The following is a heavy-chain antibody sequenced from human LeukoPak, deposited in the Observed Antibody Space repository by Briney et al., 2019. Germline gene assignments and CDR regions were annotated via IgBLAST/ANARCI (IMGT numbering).Heavy chain of an antibody. CDR3: AKDRGVMVRGVYY. J-gene: IGHJ4*02. V-gene: IGHV4-4*09. CDR1: GGSISSYY. D-gene: IGHD3-10*01. Sequence: PSETLSLTCTVSGGSISSYYWSWIRQPPGKGLEWIGYIYTSGSTNYNPSLKSRVTISVDTSKNQFSLKLSSVTAADTAVYYCAKDRGVMVRGVYYWGQGTLVTVSS. CDR2: IYTSGST.